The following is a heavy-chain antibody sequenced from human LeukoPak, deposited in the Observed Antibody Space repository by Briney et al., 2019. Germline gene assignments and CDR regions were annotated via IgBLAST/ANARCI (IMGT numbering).Heavy chain of an antibody. CDR3: ARQRELRLFDY. CDR2: MYQSGST. V-gene: IGHV4-38-2*02. Sequence: PSETLSLTCTVSDYSIRSGYYWGWIRQPPGKGLEWIGSMYQSGSTYYNPSLKSRVTISIDTSKNQFSLKLSPVTAADTAIYYCARQRELRLFDYWGQGTLVTVCS. D-gene: IGHD1-26*01. CDR1: DYSIRSGYY. J-gene: IGHJ4*02.